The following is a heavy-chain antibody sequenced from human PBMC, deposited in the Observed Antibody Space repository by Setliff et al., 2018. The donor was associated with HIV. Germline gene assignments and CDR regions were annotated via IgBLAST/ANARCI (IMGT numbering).Heavy chain of an antibody. D-gene: IGHD1-26*01. Sequence: PGGSLRLSCTASGFVFSNAWMSWVRQAPGKGLEWVSYISSSGSTIYYADSVKGRFTISRDNAKNSLYLQMNSLRAEDTAVYYCARDTIVGAIPLLDYWGQGTLVTVSS. CDR3: ARDTIVGAIPLLDY. CDR2: ISSSGSTI. V-gene: IGHV3-48*03. J-gene: IGHJ4*02. CDR1: GFVFSNAW.